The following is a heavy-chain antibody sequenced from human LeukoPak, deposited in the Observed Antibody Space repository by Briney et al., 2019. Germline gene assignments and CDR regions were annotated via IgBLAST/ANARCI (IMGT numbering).Heavy chain of an antibody. V-gene: IGHV1-2*02. D-gene: IGHD3-10*01. J-gene: IGHJ4*02. CDR2: INPNSDGT. CDR1: GYTFTGYY. CDR3: AREEGFGEFHFDY. Sequence: ASVKVSCKASGYTFTGYYMHWVRQAPGQGLEWMGWINPNSDGTNYAQKFQGRVTMTRDTSISTAYMELSRLRSDDTAVYYCAREEGFGEFHFDYWGQGTLVTVSS.